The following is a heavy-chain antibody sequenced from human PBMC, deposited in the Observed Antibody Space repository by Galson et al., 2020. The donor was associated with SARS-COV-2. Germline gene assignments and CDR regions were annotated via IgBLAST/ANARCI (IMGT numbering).Heavy chain of an antibody. D-gene: IGHD6-19*01. Sequence: GGSLRLSCAASGFTFSSYAMHWVRQAPGKGLEWVAVISYDGSNKYYADSVKGRFTISRDNSKNTLYLQMNSLRAEDTAVYYCARDAVNIAVAVMDYWGQGTLVTVSS. CDR3: ARDAVNIAVAVMDY. V-gene: IGHV3-30*04. CDR2: ISYDGSNK. CDR1: GFTFSSYA. J-gene: IGHJ4*02.